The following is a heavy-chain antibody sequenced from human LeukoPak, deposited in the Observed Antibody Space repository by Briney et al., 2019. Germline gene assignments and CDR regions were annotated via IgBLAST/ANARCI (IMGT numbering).Heavy chain of an antibody. J-gene: IGHJ4*02. CDR2: IKQDGSEK. CDR1: GFTFSSYW. Sequence: GGSLRLSCAASGFTFSSYWMSWVRQAPGKGLEWVANIKQDGSEKYYVDSVKGRFTISRDNAKNSLYLQMNSLRAEDTAVYYCAREYYDFWRGYFDYWGQGTLVTVSS. D-gene: IGHD3-3*01. V-gene: IGHV3-7*01. CDR3: AREYYDFWRGYFDY.